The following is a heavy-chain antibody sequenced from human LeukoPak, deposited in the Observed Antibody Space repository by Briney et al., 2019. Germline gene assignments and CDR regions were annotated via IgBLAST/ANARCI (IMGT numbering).Heavy chain of an antibody. J-gene: IGHJ4*02. Sequence: SETLSLTCTVSGGSISSSSYYWGWIRQPPGKGLEWIGSIYYSGSTYYNPSLKSRVTISVDTSKNQFSLKLSSVTAADTAVYYCARYARFGIAAAGQGDYWGQGTLVTVSS. V-gene: IGHV4-39*07. CDR3: ARYARFGIAAAGQGDY. CDR2: IYYSGST. CDR1: GGSISSSSYY. D-gene: IGHD6-13*01.